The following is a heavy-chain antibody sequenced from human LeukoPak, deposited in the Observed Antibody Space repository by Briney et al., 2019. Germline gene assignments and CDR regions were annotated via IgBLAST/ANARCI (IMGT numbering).Heavy chain of an antibody. V-gene: IGHV4-34*01. Sequence: SETLSLTCAVYGGSFSGYYWSWIRQPPGKGLEWIGEINHSGSTNYNPSLKSRVTMSVDTSKNQFSLKLSSVTAADTAVYYCARARSGWTRARYYYYGMDVWGQGTTVTVSS. D-gene: IGHD6-19*01. CDR3: ARARSGWTRARYYYYGMDV. J-gene: IGHJ6*02. CDR2: INHSGST. CDR1: GGSFSGYY.